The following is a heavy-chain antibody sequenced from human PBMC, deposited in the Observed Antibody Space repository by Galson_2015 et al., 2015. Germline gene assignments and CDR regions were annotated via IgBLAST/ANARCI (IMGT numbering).Heavy chain of an antibody. CDR3: ARDPHYSSGWCNDY. D-gene: IGHD6-19*01. Sequence: SLRLSCAASGFTFSSYSMNWVRQAPGKGLEWVSYISSSSSTIYYADSVKGRFTISRDNAKNSLYLQMNSLRDEDTAVYYCARDPHYSSGWCNDYWGQGTLVTVSS. J-gene: IGHJ4*02. V-gene: IGHV3-48*02. CDR1: GFTFSSYS. CDR2: ISSSSSTI.